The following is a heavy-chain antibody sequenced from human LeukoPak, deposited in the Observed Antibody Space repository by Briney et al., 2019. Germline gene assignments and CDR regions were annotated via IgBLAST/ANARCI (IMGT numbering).Heavy chain of an antibody. Sequence: KPSETLSLTCAVYGGSFSGYYGSWIRQPPGKGLEWIGEINHSGSTNYNPSLKSRVTISVDTSKNQFSLKLSSVTAADTAVYYCARGTHHYGSGSYYNRGTFADYWGQGTLVTVSS. V-gene: IGHV4-34*01. J-gene: IGHJ4*02. CDR1: GGSFSGYY. CDR2: INHSGST. D-gene: IGHD3-10*01. CDR3: ARGTHHYGSGSYYNRGTFADY.